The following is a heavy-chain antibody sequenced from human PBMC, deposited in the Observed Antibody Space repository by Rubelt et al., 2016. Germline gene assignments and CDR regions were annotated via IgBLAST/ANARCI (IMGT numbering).Heavy chain of an antibody. Sequence: GLEWMAWLNPNSGDTNCAQKFQGRVTMTRDTSISTAYMELSRLRSDDTAVYYCARETGGMDVWGQGTTVTVSS. J-gene: IGHJ6*02. CDR2: LNPNSGDT. CDR3: ARETGGMDV. V-gene: IGHV1-2*02. D-gene: IGHD3-9*01.